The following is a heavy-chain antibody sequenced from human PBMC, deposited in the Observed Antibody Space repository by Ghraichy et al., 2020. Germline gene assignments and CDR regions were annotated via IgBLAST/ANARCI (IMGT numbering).Heavy chain of an antibody. D-gene: IGHD5-12*01. V-gene: IGHV3-11*06. CDR3: ARFRSGYDDAFDI. J-gene: IGHJ3*02. CDR2: ISSSSYT. Sequence: GGSLRLSCAASGFTFSDYYMSWIRQAPGKGLEWVSYISSSSYTNYADSVKGRFTISRDNAKNSLYLQMNSLRAEDTAVYYCARFRSGYDDAFDIWGQGTMVTVSS. CDR1: GFTFSDYY.